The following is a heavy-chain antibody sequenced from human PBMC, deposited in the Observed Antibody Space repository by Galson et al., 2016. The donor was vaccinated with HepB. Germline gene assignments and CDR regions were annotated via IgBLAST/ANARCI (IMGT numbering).Heavy chain of an antibody. CDR2: FDPRGVET. V-gene: IGHV1-24*01. J-gene: IGHJ4*02. D-gene: IGHD1-26*01. CDR1: GYRLSELS. CDR3: ATGTHIWSDSGKKPAFFFDS. Sequence: SVKVSCKVSGYRLSELSIHWVRLAPGKGLEWIGGFDPRGVETANAQNLQGRVSVTDDPSTDTSYLELSALEFEDSAIYYCATGTHIWSDSGKKPAFFFDSWGQGTLVTVTS.